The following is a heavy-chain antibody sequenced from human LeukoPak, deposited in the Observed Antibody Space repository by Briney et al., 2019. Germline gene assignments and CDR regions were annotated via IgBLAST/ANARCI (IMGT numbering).Heavy chain of an antibody. CDR1: GFTFSNYA. Sequence: PGGSLRLSCAASGFTFSNYAMSWVRQAPGKGLEWVSSISISGGSTYHADSVKGRFTISRDNSKNTLYLQMNSLRAEDTAVYYCVKDLNCGGDCYSAAGHWGQGILVTVSS. D-gene: IGHD2-21*02. CDR2: ISISGGST. J-gene: IGHJ4*02. CDR3: VKDLNCGGDCYSAAGH. V-gene: IGHV3-23*01.